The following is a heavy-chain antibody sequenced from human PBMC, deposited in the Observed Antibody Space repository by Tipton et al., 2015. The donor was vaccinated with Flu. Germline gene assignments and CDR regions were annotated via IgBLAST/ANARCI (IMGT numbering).Heavy chain of an antibody. Sequence: TLSLTCTVSGGSISSYYWSWIRQPPGKGLEWIGYIYYSGSTNYNPSLKSRVTISVDTSKNQFSLKLSSVTAADTAVYYCARVPQLYSLDYWGQGTLVTVSS. V-gene: IGHV4-59*01. J-gene: IGHJ4*02. CDR3: ARVPQLYSLDY. CDR2: IYYSGST. D-gene: IGHD4-11*01. CDR1: GGSISSYY.